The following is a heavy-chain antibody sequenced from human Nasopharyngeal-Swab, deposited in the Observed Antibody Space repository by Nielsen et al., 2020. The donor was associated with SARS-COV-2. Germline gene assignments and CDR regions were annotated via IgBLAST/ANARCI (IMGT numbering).Heavy chain of an antibody. CDR3: TRKLYDFWSGYYTGAYDY. J-gene: IGHJ4*02. Sequence: GGSLRLSCTASGFTFGDYAMRWFRQAPGKGLEWVGFIRSKAYGGTTEYAASVKGRFTISRDDSKSIAYLQMNSLKTEDTAVYYCTRKLYDFWSGYYTGAYDYWGQGTLVTVSS. CDR2: IRSKAYGGTT. V-gene: IGHV3-49*03. CDR1: GFTFGDYA. D-gene: IGHD3-3*01.